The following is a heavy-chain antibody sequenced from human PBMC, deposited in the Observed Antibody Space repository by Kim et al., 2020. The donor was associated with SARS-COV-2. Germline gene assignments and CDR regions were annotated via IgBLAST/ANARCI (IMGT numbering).Heavy chain of an antibody. V-gene: IGHV3-30-3*01. CDR1: GFTFSSYA. J-gene: IGHJ3*02. D-gene: IGHD4-17*01. Sequence: GGSLRLSCAASGFTFSSYAMHWVRQAPGKGLEWVAVISYDGSNKYYADSVKGRFTISRDNSKNTLYLQMNSLRAEDTAVYYCARDGDYGLGAFDIWGQGTMVTVSS. CDR2: ISYDGSNK. CDR3: ARDGDYGLGAFDI.